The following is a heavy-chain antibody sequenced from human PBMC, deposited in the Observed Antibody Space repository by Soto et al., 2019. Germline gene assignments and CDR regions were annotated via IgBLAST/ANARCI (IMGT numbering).Heavy chain of an antibody. V-gene: IGHV3-23*01. D-gene: IGHD2-2*01. J-gene: IGHJ4*02. CDR3: GSVPIWCGSSSCYTEGFDS. Sequence: EVQLLDSGGGWVQPGGSLRLSCVASGFVFSEYAMSWVRQAPGKGLEWVSAISAGGSDTYYADSVKGRFTVSRVNSESTLYLQMNTLRAEDTAIYYCGSVPIWCGSSSCYTEGFDSWGQGTLVTVSS. CDR1: GFVFSEYA. CDR2: ISAGGSDT.